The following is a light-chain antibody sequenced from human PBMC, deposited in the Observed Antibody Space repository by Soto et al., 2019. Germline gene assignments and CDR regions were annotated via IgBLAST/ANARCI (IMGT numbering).Light chain of an antibody. J-gene: IGLJ3*02. V-gene: IGLV1-44*01. CDR2: TNS. CDR1: NSNIGTHT. CDR3: GTWDGSLNGPV. Sequence: QSVLTQPPSASGTPGQRVTISCSGSNSNIGTHTVNWYQQLPGTAPKLLIYTNSLRASGVPDRFSGSKSGTSASLAISGLQSEDEADYYCGTWDGSLNGPVFGGGTKLTVL.